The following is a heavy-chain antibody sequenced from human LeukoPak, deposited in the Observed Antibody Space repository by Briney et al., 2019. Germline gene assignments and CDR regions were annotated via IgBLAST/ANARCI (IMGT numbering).Heavy chain of an antibody. Sequence: SETLSLTCTVSGGSISSYYWSWIRQPPGKGLEWIGYIYYSGSTNYNPSLKSRVTISVDTSKNQFSLKLSSVTAADTAVYYCARAMQPEHFDYWGQGTLVTVSS. CDR3: ARAMQPEHFDY. V-gene: IGHV4-59*01. J-gene: IGHJ4*02. D-gene: IGHD2-2*01. CDR1: GGSISSYY. CDR2: IYYSGST.